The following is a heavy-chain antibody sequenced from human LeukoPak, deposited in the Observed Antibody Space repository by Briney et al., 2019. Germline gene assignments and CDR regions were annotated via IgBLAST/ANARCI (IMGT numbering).Heavy chain of an antibody. V-gene: IGHV3-33*06. D-gene: IGHD6-13*01. CDR3: AKDAAGPEY. CDR2: IWFDGSST. J-gene: IGHJ4*02. Sequence: PGRSLRLSCAASGFTFSRFGMHWVRQAPGKGLEWEAVIWFDGSSTYYADSVKGRFTISRDNSKNTLFLQMNSLRVEDTAIYYCAKDAAGPEYWGQGTRVTVSS. CDR1: GFTFSRFG.